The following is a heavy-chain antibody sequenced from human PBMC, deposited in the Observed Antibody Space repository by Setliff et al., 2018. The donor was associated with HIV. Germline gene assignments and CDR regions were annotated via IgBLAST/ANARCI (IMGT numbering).Heavy chain of an antibody. J-gene: IGHJ4*02. D-gene: IGHD2-15*01. V-gene: IGHV4-59*01. Sequence: TLSLTCNVSGASISSYYWSWIRQPPGKGLEWIGYIYYRGGTNYNPSLKSQLTISVDAAKNQFSLKLSSVTTADTAVYYCARATATWLVDNWGQGTLVTVSS. CDR3: ARATATWLVDN. CDR2: IYYRGGT. CDR1: GASISSYY.